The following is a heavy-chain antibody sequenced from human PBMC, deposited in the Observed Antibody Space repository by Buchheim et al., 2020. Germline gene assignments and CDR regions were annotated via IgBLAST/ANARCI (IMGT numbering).Heavy chain of an antibody. D-gene: IGHD1-26*01. CDR3: VRDPTFRVGATIGSRYYYGMDV. Sequence: QVQLVESGGGLVKPGGSLRLSCAASGFTFSDYYMSWIRQAPGKGLEWVSYISSSGSTIYYADSVKGRFTISRDNAKKSLYLQMNSLRAEDTAVYYCVRDPTFRVGATIGSRYYYGMDVWGQGTT. J-gene: IGHJ6*02. V-gene: IGHV3-11*01. CDR1: GFTFSDYY. CDR2: ISSSGSTI.